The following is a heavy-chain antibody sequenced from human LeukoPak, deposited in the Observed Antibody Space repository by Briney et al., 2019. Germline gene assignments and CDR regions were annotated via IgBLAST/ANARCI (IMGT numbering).Heavy chain of an antibody. J-gene: IGHJ4*02. D-gene: IGHD2-21*01. CDR3: ARDPLRGIPDYFDY. CDR2: ISYDAGTK. Sequence: PGGSLRLSCAASGFSFSDYTMHWVRQAPGKGLEWVAVISYDAGTKYYADPVKGRFTISRDNSKNTLYLQMNSLRPENTAMYYCARDPLRGIPDYFDYWGQGTLVTVSS. V-gene: IGHV3-30-3*01. CDR1: GFSFSDYT.